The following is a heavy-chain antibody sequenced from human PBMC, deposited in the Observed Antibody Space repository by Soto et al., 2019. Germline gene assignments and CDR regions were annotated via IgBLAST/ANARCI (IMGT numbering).Heavy chain of an antibody. Sequence: SVKVSCKASGGTFSSYAISWVRQAPGQGLEWMGGIIPIFGTANYAQKFQGRVTITADESTSTAYMELSSLRSEDTAVYYCARDSSSSWTRGGYYYGMDVWGQGTTVTVS. J-gene: IGHJ6*02. V-gene: IGHV1-69*13. D-gene: IGHD6-13*01. CDR3: ARDSSSSWTRGGYYYGMDV. CDR1: GGTFSSYA. CDR2: IIPIFGTA.